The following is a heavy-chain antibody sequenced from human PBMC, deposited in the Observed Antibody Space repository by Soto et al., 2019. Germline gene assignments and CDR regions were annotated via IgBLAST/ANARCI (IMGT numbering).Heavy chain of an antibody. Sequence: PGGSLRLSCAASGFNFKNFGMHWVRQAPGKGLEWVAVISYDGSNKYYADSVKGRFTISRDNSKNTLYLQMNSLRAEDTAVYYCARDSGVITFGGVIVKGAFDIWGQGTMVTVSS. CDR1: GFNFKNFG. CDR3: ARDSGVITFGGVIVKGAFDI. V-gene: IGHV3-30*19. J-gene: IGHJ3*02. D-gene: IGHD3-16*02. CDR2: ISYDGSNK.